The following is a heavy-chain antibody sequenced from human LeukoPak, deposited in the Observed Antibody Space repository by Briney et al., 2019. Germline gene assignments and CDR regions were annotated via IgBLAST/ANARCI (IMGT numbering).Heavy chain of an antibody. CDR2: IYPGDSDT. CDR1: GYSFTSYW. CDR3: ARRGYDSSGNFDY. J-gene: IGHJ4*02. D-gene: IGHD3-22*01. V-gene: IGHV5-51*01. Sequence: VESLKISCKGSGYSFTSYWIGWVRQIPGKGLGWVGIIYPGDSDTRYSTSFQGQVTISADKSISTDYLQWSSLKASATAMYYCARRGYDSSGNFDYWGQGTLVTVSS.